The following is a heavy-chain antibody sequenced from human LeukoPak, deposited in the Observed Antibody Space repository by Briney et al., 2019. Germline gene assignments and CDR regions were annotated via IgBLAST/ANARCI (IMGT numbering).Heavy chain of an antibody. CDR3: ARGGGLGVVVRTAKTFDI. CDR1: GFTYSSYA. D-gene: IGHD3-22*01. J-gene: IGHJ3*02. V-gene: IGHV3-30-3*01. Sequence: GRSLRLSCAASGFTYSSYAMHWVRQAPGKGREWVAVISYDGSNKYYADSVKGRFTISRDNSKNTLYLQMNSLRAEDTAVYYCARGGGLGVVVRTAKTFDIWGQGTMVTVSS. CDR2: ISYDGSNK.